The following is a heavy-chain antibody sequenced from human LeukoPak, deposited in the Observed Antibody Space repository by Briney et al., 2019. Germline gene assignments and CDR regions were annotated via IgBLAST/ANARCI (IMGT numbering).Heavy chain of an antibody. V-gene: IGHV3-49*04. J-gene: IGHJ4*02. CDR1: GFTFGDYA. CDR2: IRSKAYGGTI. CDR3: IRGRVHLDY. Sequence: GGSLRLSCTASGFTFGDYAMSWVRQAPGKGLEWVGFIRSKAYGGTIEYAASVKGRFTISRDDSKSSAYLQMNSLKTEDTAVYYCIRGRVHLDYWGQGTLVTVSS.